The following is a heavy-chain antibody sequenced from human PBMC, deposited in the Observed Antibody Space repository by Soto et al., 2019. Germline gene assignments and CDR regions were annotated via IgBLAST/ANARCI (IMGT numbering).Heavy chain of an antibody. CDR1: RGSTNDYY. J-gene: IGHJ5*02. D-gene: IGHD6-19*01. Sequence: QVQLQESGPGVVKPSETLSLTCTVSRGSTNDYYWNWIRQSPGKGLEWIGYIYYSGSTKYNPSLTRRVTKAVATYRNLISGTLSAVSPPDTAVYYCARGVPNTSYSSSRYEVWFHPWGQETLVTVTS. CDR2: IYYSGST. CDR3: ARGVPNTSYSSSRYEVWFHP. V-gene: IGHV4-59*12.